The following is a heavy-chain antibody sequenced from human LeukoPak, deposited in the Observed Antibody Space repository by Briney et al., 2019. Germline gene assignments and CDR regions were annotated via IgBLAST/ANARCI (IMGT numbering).Heavy chain of an antibody. Sequence: SETLSLTCTVSGGSINRRSDYWGWVRQSPGKGLEWIGTIYDSGSTYINPSRKSRVTVSEDTSKNQFSLKVSSVTAADTAVYYCARHFDLYYGMDVWGQGTTVTVSS. CDR3: ARHFDLYYGMDV. CDR1: GGSINRRSDY. D-gene: IGHD3-9*01. J-gene: IGHJ6*02. V-gene: IGHV4-39*01. CDR2: IYDSGST.